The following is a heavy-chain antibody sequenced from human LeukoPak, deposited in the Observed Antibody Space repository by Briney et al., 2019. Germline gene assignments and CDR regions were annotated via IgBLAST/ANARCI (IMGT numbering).Heavy chain of an antibody. CDR2: ISSSGSTI. Sequence: GGSLRLSCAASGFTFSDYCMSWIRQAPGKGLEWVSYISSSGSTIYYADSVKGRFTISRDNAKNSLYLQMNSLRAEDTAVYYCARRRYNWNAIDYWGQGTLVTVSS. J-gene: IGHJ4*02. D-gene: IGHD1-20*01. CDR1: GFTFSDYC. CDR3: ARRRYNWNAIDY. V-gene: IGHV3-11*01.